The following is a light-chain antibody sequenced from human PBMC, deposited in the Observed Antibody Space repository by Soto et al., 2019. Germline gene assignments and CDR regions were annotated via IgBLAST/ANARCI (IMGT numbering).Light chain of an antibody. V-gene: IGKV3-20*01. CDR3: QQYGSSLGWT. J-gene: IGKJ1*01. Sequence: EILLTQSPGTLSLSPGERATLSCRASQSVSSSYLAWYQQKPGQAPRLLIYGASSRATGIPDRFSGSGSGTDFTLTISRLEPEDFAAYYCQQYGSSLGWTFGQGTKVDIK. CDR2: GAS. CDR1: QSVSSSY.